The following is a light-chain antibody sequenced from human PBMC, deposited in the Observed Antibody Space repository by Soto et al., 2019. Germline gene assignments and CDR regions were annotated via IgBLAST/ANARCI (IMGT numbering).Light chain of an antibody. V-gene: IGKV3-11*01. Sequence: IVLTQSPATLSLSPGERATLSCRASQSVGTHLAWYQKKPGQGPRLLIYDASTRATGIPARFSGGGSGTDFTLTISSREPDDFAVDYCQQRSNWPPGGTFGGGTKVEIK. CDR1: QSVGTH. CDR2: DAS. CDR3: QQRSNWPPGGT. J-gene: IGKJ4*01.